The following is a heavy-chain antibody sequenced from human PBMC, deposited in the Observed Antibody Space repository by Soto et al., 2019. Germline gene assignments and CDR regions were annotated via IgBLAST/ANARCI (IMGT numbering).Heavy chain of an antibody. J-gene: IGHJ3*02. CDR1: GFTFSSYV. D-gene: IGHD3-22*01. Sequence: GGSLRLSCAASGFTFSSYVMHWVRQAPGKGLEWVAVIWYDGSNKYYADSVNGRFTISRDNSKNTLYLQMNSLRAEDTAVYYCAREVTMIVKAFDIWGQGTMVTVSS. V-gene: IGHV3-33*01. CDR3: AREVTMIVKAFDI. CDR2: IWYDGSNK.